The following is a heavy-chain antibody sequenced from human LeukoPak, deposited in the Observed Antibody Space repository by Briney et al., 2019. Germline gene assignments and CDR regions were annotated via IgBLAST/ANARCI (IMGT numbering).Heavy chain of an antibody. J-gene: IGHJ3*02. CDR1: GFTFSDYY. D-gene: IGHD4-17*01. Sequence: GGSLRLSCAASGFTFSDYYMSWIRQAPGKGLEWVSYISSSGSTKYYADSVKGRFTISRDNAKNSLYLQMNSLRAEDTAVYYCAREGERGDYINAFDIWGQGTMVTVSS. CDR3: AREGERGDYINAFDI. V-gene: IGHV3-11*01. CDR2: ISSSGSTK.